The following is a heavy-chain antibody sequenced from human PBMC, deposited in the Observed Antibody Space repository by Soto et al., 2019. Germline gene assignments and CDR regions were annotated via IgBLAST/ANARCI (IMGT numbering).Heavy chain of an antibody. J-gene: IGHJ6*03. CDR1: GFTFSSYW. D-gene: IGHD2-2*01. CDR3: AXXGQEHIVVVPAAITYYYYYMDV. V-gene: IGHV3-7*01. CDR2: IKQDGSEK. Sequence: GGSLRLSCAASGFTFSSYWMSWVRQAPGKGLEWVANIKQDGSEKYYVDSVKGRFTXSRDNAKXXXXXXXXXXRAEDXXXXXXAXXGQEHIVVVPAAITYYYYYMDVWGKGTTVTVSS.